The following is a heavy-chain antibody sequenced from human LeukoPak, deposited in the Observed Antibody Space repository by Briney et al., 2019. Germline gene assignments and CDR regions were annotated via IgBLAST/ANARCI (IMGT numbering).Heavy chain of an antibody. CDR3: ARVPVGYSSSWYGFDP. CDR2: IYHSGST. V-gene: IGHV4-30-2*01. D-gene: IGHD6-13*01. CDR1: GGSISSGGYS. J-gene: IGHJ5*02. Sequence: SETLSLTCAVSGGSISSGGYSWSWIRQPPGKGLEWIGYIYHSGSTYYNPSLKSRVTISVDRSKNQFSLKLSSVTAADTAVYYCARVPVGYSSSWYGFDPWGQGTLVTVSS.